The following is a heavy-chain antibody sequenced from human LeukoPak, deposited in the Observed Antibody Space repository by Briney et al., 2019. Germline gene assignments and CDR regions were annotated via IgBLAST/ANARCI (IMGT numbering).Heavy chain of an antibody. V-gene: IGHV3-30*02. CDR1: GCTLRCCG. Sequence: GGSLRLSFASSGCTLRCCGMHWVRPAPAKGMAWVAFIQYDGSNKYYSDSVKGRFTISSDHYKNTLYLPMNSLRAEDTALYYCAKEHWSYGSCYFFDYWGQGTLVTVSS. CDR2: IQYDGSNK. D-gene: IGHD2-15*01. CDR3: AKEHWSYGSCYFFDY. J-gene: IGHJ4*02.